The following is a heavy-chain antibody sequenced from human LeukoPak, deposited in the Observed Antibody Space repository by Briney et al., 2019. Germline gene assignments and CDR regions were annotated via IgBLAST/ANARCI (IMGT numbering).Heavy chain of an antibody. Sequence: GGSLRLSCAASGFIFTDYGMHWVRQAPGKGLEWLTFIRYDGSDKYSADSVKGRFTISRDNSKNTLYLQMNSLTSEDTAVYYCARNTYSDYYDSSGYSPGDFDYWGQGTLVTVSS. D-gene: IGHD3-22*01. CDR2: IRYDGSDK. V-gene: IGHV3-30*02. CDR3: ARNTYSDYYDSSGYSPGDFDY. J-gene: IGHJ4*02. CDR1: GFIFTDYG.